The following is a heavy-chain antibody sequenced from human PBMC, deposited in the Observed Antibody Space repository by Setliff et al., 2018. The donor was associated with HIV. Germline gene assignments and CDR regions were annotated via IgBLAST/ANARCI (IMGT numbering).Heavy chain of an antibody. CDR1: GYTFTNYY. V-gene: IGHV1-69-2*01. D-gene: IGHD3-16*01. Sequence: ASVKVSCKASGYTFTNYYIHWLQQAPGKGLEWMGRVDPDDSDTIYAEKFQGRVTMTMDTSITTVFMEVSSLKSEDTAMYYCARGFRRVLRSNHFDLWGQGSLVTVSS. CDR3: ARGFRRVLRSNHFDL. CDR2: VDPDDSDT. J-gene: IGHJ4*02.